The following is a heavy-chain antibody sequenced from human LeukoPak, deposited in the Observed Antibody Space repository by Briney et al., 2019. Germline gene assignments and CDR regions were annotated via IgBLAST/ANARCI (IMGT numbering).Heavy chain of an antibody. Sequence: GGSLRLSCAASGFTFSSYEMNWVRQAPGKGLEWVSSITTSSTYTFYADSVKGRFTISRDNAKNSLYLQMNSLRAEDTAVYYCARDPYSGSYGDSYYYYMDVWGKGTTVTISS. CDR3: ARDPYSGSYGDSYYYYMDV. CDR2: ITTSSTYT. V-gene: IGHV3-21*01. CDR1: GFTFSSYE. D-gene: IGHD1-26*01. J-gene: IGHJ6*03.